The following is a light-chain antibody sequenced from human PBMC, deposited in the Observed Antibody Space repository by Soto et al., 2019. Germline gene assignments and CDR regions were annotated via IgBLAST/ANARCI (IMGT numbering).Light chain of an antibody. J-gene: IGKJ1*01. CDR2: KAS. CDR1: QSISSW. Sequence: DIQMTQSPSTLSASVGDRVTITCRASQSISSWLAWYQQKPGKAPNLLIYKASSLQIGVPSRFSGSGAVTEFTLTISSLQPDDFAPYYCQQYNSYWTFGQGTKVEIK. V-gene: IGKV1-5*03. CDR3: QQYNSYWT.